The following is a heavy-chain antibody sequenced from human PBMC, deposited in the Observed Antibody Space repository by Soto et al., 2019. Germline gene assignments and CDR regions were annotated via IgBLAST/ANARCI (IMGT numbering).Heavy chain of an antibody. D-gene: IGHD5-18*01. J-gene: IGHJ4*02. CDR2: ISYDGSNK. V-gene: IGHV3-30-3*01. CDR1: GFTFSSYA. CDR3: ARDPKDKALDY. Sequence: QVQLVESGGGVVQPGRSLRLSCAASGFTFSSYAMHCVRQAPGKGLEWVAVISYDGSNKYYADSVKGRFTISRDNSKNTLYLQMNSLRAEDTAVYYCARDPKDKALDYWGEGTLVTVSS.